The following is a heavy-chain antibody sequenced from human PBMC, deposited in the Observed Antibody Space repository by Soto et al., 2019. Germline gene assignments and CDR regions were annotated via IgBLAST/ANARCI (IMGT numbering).Heavy chain of an antibody. Sequence: GGSLRLSCAASGFTFDDYAMHWVRQAPGKGLEWVSGISWNSGSIGYADSVKGRFTISRDNAKNSLYLQMNSLRAEDTALYYCAARSIAARLDQNYYYYMDVWGKGTTVTVSS. CDR3: AARSIAARLDQNYYYYMDV. V-gene: IGHV3-9*01. J-gene: IGHJ6*03. CDR1: GFTFDDYA. D-gene: IGHD6-6*01. CDR2: ISWNSGSI.